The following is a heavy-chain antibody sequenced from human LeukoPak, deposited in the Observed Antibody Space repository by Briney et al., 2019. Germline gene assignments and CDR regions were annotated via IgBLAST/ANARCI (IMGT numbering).Heavy chain of an antibody. CDR2: FDPEDGET. J-gene: IGHJ3*02. Sequence: ASVKVSCKVSGYTLTELSMHWVRQAPGKGLEWMGGFDPEDGETIYAQKFQGRVTMTEDTSTDTAYMELSSLRSEDTAVYYCATSYDRSGYYYDAFDIWGQGTMVTVSS. D-gene: IGHD3-22*01. V-gene: IGHV1-24*01. CDR1: GYTLTELS. CDR3: ATSYDRSGYYYDAFDI.